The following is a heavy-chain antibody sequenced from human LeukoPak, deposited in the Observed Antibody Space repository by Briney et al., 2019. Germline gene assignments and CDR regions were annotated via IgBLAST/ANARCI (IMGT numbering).Heavy chain of an antibody. D-gene: IGHD3-22*01. CDR3: ASLGYYDSSGYQPLNSLFDY. Sequence: GGSLRLSCAASGFSFSNFWMSWVRQAPGKGLEWVSAISGSGGSTYYADSVKGRFTISRDNSKNTLYLQMNSLRAEDTAVYYCASLGYYDSSGYQPLNSLFDYWGQGTLVTVSS. CDR1: GFSFSNFW. V-gene: IGHV3-23*01. J-gene: IGHJ4*02. CDR2: ISGSGGST.